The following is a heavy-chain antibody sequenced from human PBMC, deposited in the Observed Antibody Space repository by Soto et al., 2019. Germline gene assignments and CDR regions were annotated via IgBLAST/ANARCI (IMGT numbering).Heavy chain of an antibody. V-gene: IGHV3-15*07. CDR1: GFTFSNAW. Sequence: PGGSLRLSCAASGFTFSNAWMNWVRQAPGKGLEWVGRIKSKTDGGTTDYAAPVKGRFTISRDDSKNTLYLQMNSLKTEDTAVYYCTAAPYDYVWGSYRSKYYFDYWGQGTLVTVSS. D-gene: IGHD3-16*02. J-gene: IGHJ4*02. CDR2: IKSKTDGGTT. CDR3: TAAPYDYVWGSYRSKYYFDY.